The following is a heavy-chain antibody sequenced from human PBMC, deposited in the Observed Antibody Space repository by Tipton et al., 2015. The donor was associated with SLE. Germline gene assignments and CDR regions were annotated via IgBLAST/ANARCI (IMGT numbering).Heavy chain of an antibody. V-gene: IGHV4-59*11. J-gene: IGHJ4*02. CDR2: INYSGTT. D-gene: IGHD1-26*01. Sequence: LRLSCAASGFTFSSHSMIWVRQPPGKGLEWIENINYSGTTYYNPSLKSRVTISVDTSKNQFSLRLNSVTAADTAVYYCARVDSGNLLFDHWGQGTLVTVSS. CDR3: ARVDSGNLLFDH. CDR1: GFTFSSHS.